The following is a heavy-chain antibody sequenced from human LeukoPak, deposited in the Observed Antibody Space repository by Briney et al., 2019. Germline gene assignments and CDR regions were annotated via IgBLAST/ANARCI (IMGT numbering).Heavy chain of an antibody. D-gene: IGHD3-22*01. CDR3: ARSFTGYDSSGYYYVNYFDY. J-gene: IGHJ4*02. CDR1: GYTFTSYD. Sequence: EASVKVSCKASGYTFTSYDINWVRQATGQGLEWMGWMNPNSGNTGYAQKFQGRVTITRNTSISTAYMELSSLRSEDTAVYYCARSFTGYDSSGYYYVNYFDYWGQGTLVTVS. V-gene: IGHV1-8*03. CDR2: MNPNSGNT.